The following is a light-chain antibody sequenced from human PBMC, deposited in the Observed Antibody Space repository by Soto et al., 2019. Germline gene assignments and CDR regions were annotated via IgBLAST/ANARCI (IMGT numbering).Light chain of an antibody. Sequence: IVMTQSPDYLAVSLGERATINCKSSQSVLSSSNNRNYLAWFQQKPGQPPKALIYWASTRESGVPDRFSGSGSGTDFTLTISSPQAEDVAVYYCQQYYSSPITFGQGTRLEIK. CDR1: QSVLSSSNNRNY. CDR2: WAS. V-gene: IGKV4-1*01. J-gene: IGKJ5*01. CDR3: QQYYSSPIT.